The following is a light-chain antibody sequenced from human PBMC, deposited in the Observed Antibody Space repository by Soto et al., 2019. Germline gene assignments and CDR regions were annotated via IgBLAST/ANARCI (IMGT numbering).Light chain of an antibody. V-gene: IGLV3-21*03. Sequence: SYYLTQPPSVSVAPVRTATITCGGNNIGSKSVHWYQQRPGQAPVLVVYDDGDRPSGIPERFAGSNSGDTATLTISRVEDGDEDDYYCQVWESRSXHYVVGRGTKVXV. J-gene: IGLJ1*01. CDR2: DDG. CDR3: QVWESRSXHYV. CDR1: NIGSKS.